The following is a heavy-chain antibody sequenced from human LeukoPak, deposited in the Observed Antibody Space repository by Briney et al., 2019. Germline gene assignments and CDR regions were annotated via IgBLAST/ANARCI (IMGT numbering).Heavy chain of an antibody. Sequence: GGSLRLSCAASGFTFSSYAMHWVRQAPGKGLEWVAVISYDGSNKYYVDSVKGRFTTSRDNSKNTLYLQMNSLRAEDTAVYYCVPGIAALFDYWGQGTLVTVSS. V-gene: IGHV3-30-3*01. CDR1: GFTFSSYA. J-gene: IGHJ4*02. D-gene: IGHD6-13*01. CDR2: ISYDGSNK. CDR3: VPGIAALFDY.